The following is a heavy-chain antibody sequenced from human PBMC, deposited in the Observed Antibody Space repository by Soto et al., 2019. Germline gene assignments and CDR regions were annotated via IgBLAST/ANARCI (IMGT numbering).Heavy chain of an antibody. V-gene: IGHV3-48*01. CDR1: GFTFSSYS. D-gene: IGHD4-17*01. CDR3: ARADYGDWEFYYYGMDV. J-gene: IGHJ6*02. Sequence: PGGSLRLSCAASGFTFSSYSMNWVRQAPGKGLEWVSYISSSSSTIYYADSLKGRFTISRDNAKNSLYLQMNSLRAEDTAVYYCARADYGDWEFYYYGMDVWGQGTTVTVSS. CDR2: ISSSSSTI.